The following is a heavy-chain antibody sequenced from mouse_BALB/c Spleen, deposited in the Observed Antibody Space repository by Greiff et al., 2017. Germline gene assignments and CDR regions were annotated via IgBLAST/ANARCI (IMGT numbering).Heavy chain of an antibody. D-gene: IGHD2-3*01. J-gene: IGHJ3*01. Sequence: EVKLVESGPGLVKPSQSLSLTCTVTGYSITSDYAWNWIRQFPGNKLEWMGYISYSGSTSYNPSLKSRISITRDTSKNQFFLQLNSVTTEDTATYYGARAGDGYRWFAYWGQGTLVTVSA. CDR3: ARAGDGYRWFAY. CDR1: GYSITSDYA. V-gene: IGHV3-2*02. CDR2: ISYSGST.